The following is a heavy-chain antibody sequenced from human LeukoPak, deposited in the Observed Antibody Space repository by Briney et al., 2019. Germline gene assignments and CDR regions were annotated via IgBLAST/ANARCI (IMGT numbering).Heavy chain of an antibody. CDR1: GFTFSRYG. CDR3: ARETYHHDSSGSSVDL. V-gene: IGHV3-33*01. CDR2: IWYDGSNK. J-gene: IGHJ5*02. Sequence: GSLRLSCAASGFTFSRYGMHWVRQAPGKGLEWVAVIWYDGSNKYYADSVKGRFTISRDNSKNTLYLQMKSLRAEDTAVYYCARETYHHDSSGSSVDLWGQGTLVTVSS. D-gene: IGHD3-22*01.